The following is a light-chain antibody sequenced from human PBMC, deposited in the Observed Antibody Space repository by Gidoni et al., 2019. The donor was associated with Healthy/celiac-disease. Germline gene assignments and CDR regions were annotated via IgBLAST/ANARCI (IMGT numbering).Light chain of an antibody. CDR3: QQYNSYPYT. J-gene: IGKJ2*01. CDR1: QSISSW. CDR2: DAS. Sequence: DIQMTQSPSTLSASVVDRLTITCRASQSISSWLAWYQQKPGKAPKLLIYDASSLESWVPSRFSGSGSGTEFALTISSLQPDDFATYCCQQYNSYPYTFGQGTKLEIK. V-gene: IGKV1-5*01.